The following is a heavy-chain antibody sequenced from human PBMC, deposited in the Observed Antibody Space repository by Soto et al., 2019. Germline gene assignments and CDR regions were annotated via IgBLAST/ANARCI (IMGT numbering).Heavy chain of an antibody. V-gene: IGHV3-74*01. J-gene: IGHJ4*02. Sequence: GSLRLSCAASGFTFSRYWMHWVRQAPGEGLVWVSRIDSYGSATSQVDSVEGRFTISRDNAKNTLYLQMNSLRAEDTAVYYCARGWVEGLSRQPPTDYWGQGTRVTVSS. CDR1: GFTFSRYW. CDR3: ARGWVEGLSRQPPTDY. D-gene: IGHD3-3*01. CDR2: IDSYGSAT.